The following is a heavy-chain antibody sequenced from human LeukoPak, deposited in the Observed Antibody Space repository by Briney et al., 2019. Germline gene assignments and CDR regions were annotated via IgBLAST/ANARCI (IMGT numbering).Heavy chain of an antibody. CDR3: ARERITMTLASGEGAELDY. D-gene: IGHD3-22*01. CDR2: ISAYNGNT. J-gene: IGHJ4*02. V-gene: IGHV1-18*01. Sequence: ASVKVSCKASGYTFTSYGISWVRQAPGQGLEWMGWISAYNGNTNYAQKLQGRVTMTTDTSTSTAYMELSRLRSDDTAVYYCARERITMTLASGEGAELDYWGQGTLVTVSS. CDR1: GYTFTSYG.